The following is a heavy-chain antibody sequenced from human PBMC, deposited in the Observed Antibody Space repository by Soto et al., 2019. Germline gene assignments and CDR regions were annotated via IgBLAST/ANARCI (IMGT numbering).Heavy chain of an antibody. D-gene: IGHD2-2*01. CDR3: ARGSDIVVVPAAMEYFDY. CDR1: GFTFSSYG. J-gene: IGHJ4*02. Sequence: LRLSCAASGFTFSSYGMHWVRQAPGKGLEWVAVIWYDGSNKYYADSVKGRFTISRDNSKNTLYLQMNSLRAEDTAVYYCARGSDIVVVPAAMEYFDYWGQGTLVTVSS. CDR2: IWYDGSNK. V-gene: IGHV3-33*01.